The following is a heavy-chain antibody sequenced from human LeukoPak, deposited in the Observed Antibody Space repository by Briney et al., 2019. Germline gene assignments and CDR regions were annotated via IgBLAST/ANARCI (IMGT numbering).Heavy chain of an antibody. CDR1: GFTFSSYS. D-gene: IGHD4-11*01. CDR2: ISSSSSTI. CDR3: ATTPLNYYYYYMDV. V-gene: IGHV3-48*01. J-gene: IGHJ6*03. Sequence: GSLRLSCAASGFTFSSYSMNWVRQAPGKGLEWVSYISSSSSTIYYADSVKGRFTISRDNAKNSLYLQMNSLRAEDTAVYYCATTPLNYYYYYMDVWGKGTTVTVSS.